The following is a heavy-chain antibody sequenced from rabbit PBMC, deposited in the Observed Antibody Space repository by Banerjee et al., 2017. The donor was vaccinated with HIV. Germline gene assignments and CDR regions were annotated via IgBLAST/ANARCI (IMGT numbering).Heavy chain of an antibody. CDR1: GFSFSNKYV. D-gene: IGHD4-1*01. Sequence: QEQLEESGGDLVKPEGSLTLTCTASGFSFSNKYVMCWVRQAPGKGLELIACIYAGSSGGTYYANWATVQFTIAKTSSTTVTLQMTSLTAADTASYFCARDLAGVIGWNFNLWGPGTLVTVS. V-gene: IGHV1S45*01. CDR2: IYAGSSGGT. J-gene: IGHJ4*01. CDR3: ARDLAGVIGWNFNL.